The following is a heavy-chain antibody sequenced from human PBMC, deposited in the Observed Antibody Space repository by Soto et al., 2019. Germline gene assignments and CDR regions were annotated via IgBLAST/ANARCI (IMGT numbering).Heavy chain of an antibody. CDR2: IIPIFGTA. CDR1: GGTFSSYA. D-gene: IGHD6-25*01. CDR3: ASQRRPQYYYGMDV. V-gene: IGHV1-69*06. J-gene: IGHJ6*02. Sequence: ASVKVSCKASGGTFSSYAISWVRQAPGQGLEWMGGIIPIFGTANYAQKFQGRVTITADKSTSSAYMELSSLRSEDTAVYYCASQRRPQYYYGMDVWGQGATVTV.